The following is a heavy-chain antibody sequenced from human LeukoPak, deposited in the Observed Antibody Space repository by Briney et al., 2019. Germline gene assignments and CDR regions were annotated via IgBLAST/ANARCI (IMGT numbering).Heavy chain of an antibody. CDR1: GFTFSSNE. Sequence: GGSLRLSCAASGFTFSSNEMNWVRQATGKGLEWVSYINSGGTIIYYADSVKGRFTISRDNAKNSLYLQMNSLRAEDTAIYYCARDWFADWGQGTLVIVSS. J-gene: IGHJ4*02. CDR2: INSGGTII. V-gene: IGHV3-48*03. CDR3: ARDWFAD.